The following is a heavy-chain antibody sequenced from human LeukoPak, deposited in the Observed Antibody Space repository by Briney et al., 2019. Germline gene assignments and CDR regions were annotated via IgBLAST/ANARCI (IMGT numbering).Heavy chain of an antibody. Sequence: GSPRLSCAASGFTFSSYAMHWVRQAPGKGLEWVAVISYDGSNKYYADSVKGRFTISRDNSKNTLYLQMNSLRAEDTAVYYCAREISIGGAHLDYWGQGTLVTVSS. V-gene: IGHV3-30-3*01. CDR3: AREISIGGAHLDY. CDR2: ISYDGSNK. D-gene: IGHD3-3*02. CDR1: GFTFSSYA. J-gene: IGHJ4*02.